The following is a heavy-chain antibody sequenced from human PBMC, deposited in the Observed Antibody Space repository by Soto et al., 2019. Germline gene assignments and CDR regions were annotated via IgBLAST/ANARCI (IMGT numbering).Heavy chain of an antibody. CDR3: ARGGGLQPYLEVYHYGMDV. CDR1: GFIFRSYG. D-gene: IGHD4-4*01. Sequence: QVQLVESGGGVVQPGRSLRLSCAASGFIFRSYGMHWVRQAPGKGLEWVAVIWYDGTNKYYADSVKGRFTISRDNSKNTLYLQMNSLRAEDTAVYYCARGGGLQPYLEVYHYGMDVWGQGTTVTASS. CDR2: IWYDGTNK. J-gene: IGHJ6*02. V-gene: IGHV3-33*01.